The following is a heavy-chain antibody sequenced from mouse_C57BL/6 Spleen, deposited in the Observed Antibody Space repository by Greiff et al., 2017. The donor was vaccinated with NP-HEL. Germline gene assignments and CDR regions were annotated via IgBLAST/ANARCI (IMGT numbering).Heavy chain of an antibody. J-gene: IGHJ2*01. CDR2: ILPGSGST. D-gene: IGHD2-4*01. CDR1: GYTFTGYW. V-gene: IGHV1-9*01. CDR3: ARGGLRRRGYYFDY. Sequence: VKLQESGAELMKPGASVKLSCKATGYTFTGYWIEWVQQRPGHGLEWIGEILPGSGSTNYNEKFKGTATFTAATSSNTAYMQLSSLTTEDSAIYYCARGGLRRRGYYFDYWGQGTTLTVSS.